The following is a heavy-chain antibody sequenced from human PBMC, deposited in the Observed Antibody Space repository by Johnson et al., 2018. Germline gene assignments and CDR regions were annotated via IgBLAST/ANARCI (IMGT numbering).Heavy chain of an antibody. CDR2: INHSGST. D-gene: IGHD4-11*01. J-gene: IGHJ6*03. CDR1: GGSFSGYY. V-gene: IGHV4-34*01. CDR3: ARAGLTTKFRKASGYYYMDG. Sequence: QVQLQQWGAGLLKPSETLSLTCAVYGGSFSGYYWSWIRQPPGKGLEWIGEINHSGSTNYNPSLKSRVTISVDTSKNQFSLKLSSETAADTAVYYCARAGLTTKFRKASGYYYMDGWGKGTTVTVSS.